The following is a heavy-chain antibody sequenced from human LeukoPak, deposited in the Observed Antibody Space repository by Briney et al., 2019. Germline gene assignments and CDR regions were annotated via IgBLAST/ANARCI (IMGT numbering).Heavy chain of an antibody. Sequence: ASVKVSCKASGYSFTSYGISWVRQAPGQGLEWVGWVSAYNGNTDYAQKFQGRVTMTTDTSTTTAYMELRSLKSDDTAVYYCARGPLSGSYGDYWGQGTLVTVSS. CDR3: ARGPLSGSYGDY. CDR2: VSAYNGNT. CDR1: GYSFTSYG. D-gene: IGHD1-26*01. V-gene: IGHV1-18*01. J-gene: IGHJ4*02.